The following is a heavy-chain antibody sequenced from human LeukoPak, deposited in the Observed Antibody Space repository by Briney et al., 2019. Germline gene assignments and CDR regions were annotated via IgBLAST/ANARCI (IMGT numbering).Heavy chain of an antibody. CDR1: GGSFSSYY. J-gene: IGHJ3*02. V-gene: IGHV4-59*01. CDR3: ARGKTYHYDSSGYYPVDFDI. D-gene: IGHD3-22*01. Sequence: SETLSLTCAVYGGSFSSYYWSWIRQPPGKGLEWIGYIYYSGSTNYNPSLKSRVTISVDTSKNQFSLKLSSVTAADTAVYYCARGKTYHYDSSGYYPVDFDIWGQGTMVTVSS. CDR2: IYYSGST.